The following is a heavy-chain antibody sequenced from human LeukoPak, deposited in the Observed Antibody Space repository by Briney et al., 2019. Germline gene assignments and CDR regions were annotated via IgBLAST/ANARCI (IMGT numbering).Heavy chain of an antibody. V-gene: IGHV4-39*07. CDR3: ASLYSSSWYWFDP. CDR1: GGSISSSSYY. J-gene: IGHJ5*02. D-gene: IGHD6-13*01. Sequence: SETLSLTCTVSGGSISSSSYYWGWIRQPPGKGLEWIGSIYYSGSTYYNPSLKSRVTISVDTSKNQFSLKLSSVTAADTAVYYCASLYSSSWYWFDPWGRGTLVTVSS. CDR2: IYYSGST.